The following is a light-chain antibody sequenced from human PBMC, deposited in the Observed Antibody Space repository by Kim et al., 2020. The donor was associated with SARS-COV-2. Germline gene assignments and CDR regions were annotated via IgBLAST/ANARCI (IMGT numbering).Light chain of an antibody. J-gene: IGKJ4*01. CDR3: QQSFSTPWLS. CDR2: AAS. V-gene: IGKV1-39*01. Sequence: SVGDRITIAFRASQRICTRLNLYQQGPGKAPTILIYAASSLQSGVPSMFSGAGSKTDFTLTISSLQPEDFETYYCQQSFSTPWLSFRGGTKVDI. CDR1: QRICTR.